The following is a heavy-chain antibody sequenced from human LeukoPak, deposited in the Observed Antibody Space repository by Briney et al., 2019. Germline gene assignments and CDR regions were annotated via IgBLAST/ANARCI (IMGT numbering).Heavy chain of an antibody. CDR3: ARDRRGEGLRYFDWLPRDDAFDI. CDR2: ISAYNGNT. J-gene: IGHJ3*02. CDR1: GYTFTSYG. Sequence: GASVKVSCTASGYTFTSYGISWVRQAPGQGLEWMGWISAYNGNTNYAQKLQGRVTMTTDTSTSTAYMELRSLRSDDTAVYYCARDRRGEGLRYFDWLPRDDAFDIWGQGTMVTVSS. V-gene: IGHV1-18*01. D-gene: IGHD3-9*01.